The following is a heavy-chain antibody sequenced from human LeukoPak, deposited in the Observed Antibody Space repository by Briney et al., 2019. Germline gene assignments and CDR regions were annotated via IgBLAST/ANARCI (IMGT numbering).Heavy chain of an antibody. V-gene: IGHV4-34*01. CDR1: GGSFSGYY. CDR2: INHRGSS. D-gene: IGHD2-15*01. Sequence: PSETLSLTCAVHGGSFSGYYWTWIRQSPGKGLEWIGEINHRGSSNYNSSLKSRVSISVDTSNNQFSLKLTSVTAADTAAYYCARGDAGYCSSSICYGFRWFDPWGQGTLVTVSS. CDR3: ARGDAGYCSSSICYGFRWFDP. J-gene: IGHJ5*02.